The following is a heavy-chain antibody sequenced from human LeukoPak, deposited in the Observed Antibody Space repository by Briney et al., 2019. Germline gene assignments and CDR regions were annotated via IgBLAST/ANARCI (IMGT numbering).Heavy chain of an antibody. V-gene: IGHV3-11*06. J-gene: IGHJ4*02. CDR1: GFTFSDYY. Sequence: GGSLRLSCAASGFTFSDYYMSWIRQAPGKGLEWVSYISNSSSYTNYADSVKGRFTISRDNAKNSLYLQMNSLRAEDTAVYYCARGASNWNDRGAVDYWGQGTLVTVSS. D-gene: IGHD1-1*01. CDR2: ISNSSSYT. CDR3: ARGASNWNDRGAVDY.